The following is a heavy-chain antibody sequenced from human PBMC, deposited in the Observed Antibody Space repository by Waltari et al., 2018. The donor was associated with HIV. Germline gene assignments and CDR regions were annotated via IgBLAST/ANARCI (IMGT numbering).Heavy chain of an antibody. J-gene: IGHJ3*02. V-gene: IGHV3-43D*03. CDR1: GFTFGDYA. CDR3: AKSGYDFWSGPWAFDI. D-gene: IGHD3-3*01. CDR2: ISWDGGST. Sequence: EVQLVESGGVVVQPGGSLRLSCAASGFTFGDYAMHWVRQAPGKGLEWVSLISWDGGSTYYADSVKGRFTISRDNSKNSLYLQMNSLRAEDTALYYCAKSGYDFWSGPWAFDIWGQGTMVTVSS.